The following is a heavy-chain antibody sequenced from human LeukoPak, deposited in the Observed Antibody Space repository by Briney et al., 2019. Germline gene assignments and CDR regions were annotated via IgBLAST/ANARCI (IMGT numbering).Heavy chain of an antibody. CDR1: GFTFSNFW. J-gene: IGHJ4*02. Sequence: GGSLRLSCTASGFTFSNFWMGWVRQAPGKGLEWVANIKQDETEKFYLGSVKGRFTISRDNAKNTLYLQMNSLRAEDTAVYYCARVPGDSSGYYQHFDYWGQGTLVTVSS. D-gene: IGHD3-22*01. V-gene: IGHV3-7*01. CDR2: IKQDETEK. CDR3: ARVPGDSSGYYQHFDY.